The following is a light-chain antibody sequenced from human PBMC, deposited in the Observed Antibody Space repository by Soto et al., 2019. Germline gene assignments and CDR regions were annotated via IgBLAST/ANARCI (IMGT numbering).Light chain of an antibody. CDR1: SSDVGGYNY. CDR3: SSHTGSNSLV. V-gene: IGLV2-8*01. Sequence: QSALTQPPSASGSPGQSVTISCIGTSSDVGGYNYVSWYQQHPGKAPKLMIYEVTKRPSGVPDRFSGSKSGSTASLTVSGLQAEDEADYYCSSHTGSNSLVFGEGTQLTVL. CDR2: EVT. J-gene: IGLJ7*01.